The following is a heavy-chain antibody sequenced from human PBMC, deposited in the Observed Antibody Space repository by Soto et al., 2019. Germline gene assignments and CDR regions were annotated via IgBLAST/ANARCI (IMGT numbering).Heavy chain of an antibody. CDR3: ARGRGGVYFDY. CDR2: INHSGST. D-gene: IGHD3-16*01. V-gene: IGHV4-34*01. CDR1: GGSFSGYY. J-gene: IGHJ4*02. Sequence: QVQLQQWGAGLLKPSETLSLTCAVYGGSFSGYYWSWIRQPPGKGLEWIGEINHSGSTNYNPSLKSRVTISVDTSKIQFSLKLSSVTAADTAVYYCARGRGGVYFDYWGQGTLVTVSS.